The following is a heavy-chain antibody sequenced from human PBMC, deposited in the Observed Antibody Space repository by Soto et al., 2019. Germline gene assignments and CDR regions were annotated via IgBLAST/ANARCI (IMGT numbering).Heavy chain of an antibody. Sequence: SETLSLTCTVSGGSISSYYWTWIRQPPGKGLEWIGYIYYSGSTNHNPSLKSRVTISVDTSKNQFSLKPSSVTAADTAVYYCARVNDFWTGYYSTNWFDPWGQGTLVTVSS. CDR2: IYYSGST. D-gene: IGHD3-3*01. J-gene: IGHJ5*02. V-gene: IGHV4-59*01. CDR1: GGSISSYY. CDR3: ARVNDFWTGYYSTNWFDP.